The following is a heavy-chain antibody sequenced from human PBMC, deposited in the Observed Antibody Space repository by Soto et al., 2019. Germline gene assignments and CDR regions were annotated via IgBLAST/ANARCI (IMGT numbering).Heavy chain of an antibody. CDR2: IIPIIGVT. CDR3: ARESPGAKRADH. CDR1: GDTFNSYV. V-gene: IGHV1-69*17. J-gene: IGHJ4*02. Sequence: QVQLVQSGAEVKRPGSSVKVSCESSGDTFNSYVISWVRQAPGQGLEWMGGIIPIIGVTHYAQKFQGRVTITALSSTGTAYIEVTNLGFEDTALYYCARESPGAKRADHWGQGTLVNVSS.